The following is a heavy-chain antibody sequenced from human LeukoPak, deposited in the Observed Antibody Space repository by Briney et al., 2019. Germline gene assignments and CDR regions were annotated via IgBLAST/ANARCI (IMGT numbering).Heavy chain of an antibody. CDR1: GGSTSSGGYS. CDR2: IYHSGST. CDR3: ARGSGSYYLAFDY. V-gene: IGHV4-30-2*01. J-gene: IGHJ4*02. Sequence: PSETLSLTCAVSGGSTSSGGYSWSWIRQPPGKGLEWIGYIYHSGSTYYNPSLKSRVTISVDRSKNQFSLKLSSVTAADTAVYYCARGSGSYYLAFDYWGQGTLVTVSS. D-gene: IGHD1-26*01.